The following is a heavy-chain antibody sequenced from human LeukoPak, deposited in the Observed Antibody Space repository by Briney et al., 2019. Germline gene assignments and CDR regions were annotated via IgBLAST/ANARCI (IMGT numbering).Heavy chain of an antibody. CDR3: ARDIETFYGDYYFDY. V-gene: IGHV1-8*01. J-gene: IGHJ4*02. D-gene: IGHD4-17*01. CDR1: GYTFTTYD. CDR2: MNPNSGNT. Sequence: ASVKVSCKASGYTFTTYDINWVRQATGQGLEWMGWMNPNSGNTGHAQKFQGRVTMTRNTSISTAYMELSSLRSEDTAVYYCARDIETFYGDYYFDYWGQGTLVTVSS.